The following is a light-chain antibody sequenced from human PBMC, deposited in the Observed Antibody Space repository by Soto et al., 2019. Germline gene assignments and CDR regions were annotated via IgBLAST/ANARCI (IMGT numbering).Light chain of an antibody. CDR1: QSVSSNY. J-gene: IGKJ1*01. V-gene: IGKV3-20*01. CDR2: GAS. Sequence: EIVLTPSPGTLSLSPGERATLSCRASQSVSSNYLAWYQQKPGQAPRLLIYGASSRATGIPDRFSGSGSGTDFTLIISRLEPEDVAVYFCQQYGSSRTFGQGTKVDIK. CDR3: QQYGSSRT.